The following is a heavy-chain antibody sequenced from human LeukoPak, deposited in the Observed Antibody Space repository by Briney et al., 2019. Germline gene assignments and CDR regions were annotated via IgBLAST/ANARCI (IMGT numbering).Heavy chain of an antibody. J-gene: IGHJ4*02. CDR2: ISAYNGNT. CDR3: ARDTFGYSSSSYFDY. V-gene: IGHV1-18*01. D-gene: IGHD6-6*01. Sequence: GASVKVSCKASGYTFTSYGISWVRQAPGQGLEWMGWISAYNGNTNYAQKLQGRVTMTRDTSISTAYMELSRLRSDDTAAYYCARDTFGYSSSSYFDYWGQGTLVTVSS. CDR1: GYTFTSYG.